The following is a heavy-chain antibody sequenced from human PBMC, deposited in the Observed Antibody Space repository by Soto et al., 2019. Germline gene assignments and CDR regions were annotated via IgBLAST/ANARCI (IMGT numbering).Heavy chain of an antibody. Sequence: ASETLSLTCAVYGGSFSGYYWSWIRQPPGKGLEWIGEINHSGSTNYNPSLKSRVTISVDTSKNQFSLKLSSVTAADTAVYYCARRGITMVRGVYYGMDVWGQGTTVTVSS. CDR1: GGSFSGYY. CDR2: INHSGST. CDR3: ARRGITMVRGVYYGMDV. V-gene: IGHV4-34*01. D-gene: IGHD3-10*01. J-gene: IGHJ6*02.